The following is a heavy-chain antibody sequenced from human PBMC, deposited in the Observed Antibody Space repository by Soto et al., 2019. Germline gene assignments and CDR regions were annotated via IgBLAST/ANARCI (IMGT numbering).Heavy chain of an antibody. Sequence: GASVKVSCKASGVTFSSYAISWVRQAPGQGLEWMGGIIPIFGTANYAQKFQGRVTITADESTSTAYMELSSLRSEDTAVYYCASDLSSGSLLGYYGMDVWGQGTTVTVSS. CDR2: IIPIFGTA. D-gene: IGHD6-19*01. J-gene: IGHJ6*02. CDR1: GVTFSSYA. V-gene: IGHV1-69*13. CDR3: ASDLSSGSLLGYYGMDV.